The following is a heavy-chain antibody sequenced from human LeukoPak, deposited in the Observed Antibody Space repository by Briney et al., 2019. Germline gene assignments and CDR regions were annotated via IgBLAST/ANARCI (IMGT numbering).Heavy chain of an antibody. J-gene: IGHJ5*02. CDR2: MNPNSGNT. CDR3: ARVSRRITIFGVVISRWFDP. V-gene: IGHV1-8*03. CDR1: GGTFTSYD. Sequence: ASVKVSCKASGGTFTSYDINWVRQATGQGLEWMGWMNPNSGNTGYAQKFQGRVTITRNTSISTAYMELSSLRSEDTAVYYCARVSRRITIFGVVISRWFDPWGQGTLVTVSS. D-gene: IGHD3-3*01.